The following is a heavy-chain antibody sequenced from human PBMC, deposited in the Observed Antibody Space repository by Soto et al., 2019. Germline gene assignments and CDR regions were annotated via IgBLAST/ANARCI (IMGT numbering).Heavy chain of an antibody. CDR2: ISGSGGRT. J-gene: IGHJ1*01. CDR3: AKEGSSGYWRTFKD. V-gene: IGHV3-23*01. D-gene: IGHD3-22*01. CDR1: GFPFSSYA. Sequence: PGGSLRLSCVASGFPFSSYAMSWVRQTPGKGLEWVSGISGSGGRTYYADSVKGRFTISRDNSNNTLSLQMHILRAEDTAVYYCAKEGSSGYWRTFKDWGQGTLLTVS.